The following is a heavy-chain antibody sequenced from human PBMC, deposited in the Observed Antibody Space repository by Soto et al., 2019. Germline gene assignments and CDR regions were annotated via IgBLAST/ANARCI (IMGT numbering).Heavy chain of an antibody. J-gene: IGHJ4*02. V-gene: IGHV3-23*01. CDR1: GCTFSNYA. CDR2: ISGSTVST. CDR3: AKDGNIGYRYDYHFDY. Sequence: PVGSLRLSCAASGCTFSNYAMSWVRHSPGKGLEWVSAISGSTVSTYYADSVRGRFTISRDNYKNTLYLKLNSLRAEDTAVYYCAKDGNIGYRYDYHFDYWGQGALVTVSS. D-gene: IGHD5-18*01.